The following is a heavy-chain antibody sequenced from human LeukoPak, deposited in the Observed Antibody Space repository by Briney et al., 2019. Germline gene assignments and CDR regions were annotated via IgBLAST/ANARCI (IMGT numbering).Heavy chain of an antibody. CDR2: IYPGDSDT. V-gene: IGHV5-51*01. CDR1: GYSFTSYW. CDR3: ASAENAMVRGVRGYAFDI. J-gene: IGHJ3*02. Sequence: GESLKISCKGSGYSFTSYWIGWVRQMPGKGLEWMGIIYPGDSDTRYSPSFQGQVTISADKSISTAYLQWSSLKASDTAMYYCASAENAMVRGVRGYAFDIWGQGTIVTVSS. D-gene: IGHD3-10*01.